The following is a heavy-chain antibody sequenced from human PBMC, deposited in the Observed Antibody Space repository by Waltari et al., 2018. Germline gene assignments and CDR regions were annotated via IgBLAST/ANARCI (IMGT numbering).Heavy chain of an antibody. D-gene: IGHD1-26*01. CDR1: GYTLTEVS. Sequence: QVQLVQSGAEVKKPAASVKVSCKVSGYTLTEVSMPWVRQAPRQGLAWMGGFDPEDGETIYEQKFQGRVTMTEDTSTYIAYMELSSLRSEDTAVYYCATDLKGGATDYFDYWGQGTLVTVSS. CDR3: ATDLKGGATDYFDY. CDR2: FDPEDGET. J-gene: IGHJ4*02. V-gene: IGHV1-24*01.